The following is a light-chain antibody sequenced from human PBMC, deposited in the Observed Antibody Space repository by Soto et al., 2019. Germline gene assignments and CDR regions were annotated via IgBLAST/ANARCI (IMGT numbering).Light chain of an antibody. Sequence: DIQMTQSPSSLSASVGDRVTITCQASQDISNYLNWYQQKPGKAPKLLIYDASHLETGVPSRFSGSGSGTDFTFTISSLQPEDIATYYCQQYDNLLLTFGGGTKV. CDR1: QDISNY. CDR2: DAS. CDR3: QQYDNLLLT. V-gene: IGKV1-33*01. J-gene: IGKJ4*01.